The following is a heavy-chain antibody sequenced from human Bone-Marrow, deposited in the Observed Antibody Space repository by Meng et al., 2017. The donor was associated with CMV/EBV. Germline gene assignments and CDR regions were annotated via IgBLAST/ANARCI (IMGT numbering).Heavy chain of an antibody. J-gene: IGHJ4*02. CDR3: AKASTDTAMGDY. CDR2: ISGSGGST. Sequence: GGSLRLSCAASGFTVSSNYMSWVRQAPGKGLEWVSAISGSGGSTYYADSVKGRFTISRDNSKNTLYLQMNSLRAEDTAVYYCAKASTDTAMGDYWGQGTLVTVPS. D-gene: IGHD5-18*01. V-gene: IGHV3-23*01. CDR1: GFTVSSNY.